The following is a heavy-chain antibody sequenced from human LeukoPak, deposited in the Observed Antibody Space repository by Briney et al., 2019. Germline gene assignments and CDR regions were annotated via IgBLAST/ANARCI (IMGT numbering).Heavy chain of an antibody. CDR2: INPNSGGT. D-gene: IGHD6-19*01. J-gene: IGHJ4*02. Sequence: ASVKVSCKVSRYSLTELSMHWVRQAPGQGLGWMGWINPNSGGTNYARKFQGRVTMTRDTSISTAYMELSRLRSDDTAVYYCAREARVGSGWLDYWGQGTLVTVSS. V-gene: IGHV1-2*02. CDR1: RYSLTELS. CDR3: AREARVGSGWLDY.